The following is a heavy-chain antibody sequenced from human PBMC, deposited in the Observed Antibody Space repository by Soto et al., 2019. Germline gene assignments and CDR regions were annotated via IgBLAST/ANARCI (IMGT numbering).Heavy chain of an antibody. CDR2: IYWDDDK. CDR1: GFSLSTSGVG. V-gene: IGHV2-5*02. Sequence: SGPTLGNPTQTLTLTCTFSGFSLSTSGVGVGWILQPPGKALEWLALIYWDDDKRYSPSLKSRLTITKDTSKNQVVLTMTSMDPVDTATYYCAHRKRAPYGMDVWGNGTKVTVSS. J-gene: IGHJ6*04. CDR3: AHRKRAPYGMDV.